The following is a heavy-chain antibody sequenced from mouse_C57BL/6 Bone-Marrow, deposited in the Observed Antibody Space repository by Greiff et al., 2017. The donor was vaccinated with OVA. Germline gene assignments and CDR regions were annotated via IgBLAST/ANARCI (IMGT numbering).Heavy chain of an antibody. Sequence: QVQLQQPGTELVKPGASVKLSCKASGYTFTSYWLHWVKQRPGQGLEWIGNINPSNGGTNYNEKFKSKATLTVDKSSSTAYMQLSSLTSEDSAVYYWARKGDYDGAWFAYWGQGTLVTVSA. J-gene: IGHJ3*01. CDR1: GYTFTSYW. D-gene: IGHD2-4*01. CDR2: INPSNGGT. V-gene: IGHV1-53*01. CDR3: ARKGDYDGAWFAY.